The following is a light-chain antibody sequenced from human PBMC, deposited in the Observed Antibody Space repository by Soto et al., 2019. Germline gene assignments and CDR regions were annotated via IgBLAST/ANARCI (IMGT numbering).Light chain of an antibody. CDR1: QSVRSNY. V-gene: IGKV3-20*01. CDR2: GAS. J-gene: IGKJ1*01. CDR3: QQYGSWWT. Sequence: EVVLTQFPATLPLSAGERATLSCRASQSVRSNYLAWYQQKPGQDPXLLIYGASNRATGIPDRFSGSGSGTEFTLTISRLEPEDFAVDDCQQYGSWWTFGQGTKVDIK.